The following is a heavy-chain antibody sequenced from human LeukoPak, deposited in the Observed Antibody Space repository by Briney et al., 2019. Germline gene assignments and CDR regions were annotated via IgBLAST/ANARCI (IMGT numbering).Heavy chain of an antibody. Sequence: SQTLSLTCAISGDSVSSNSAAWNWIRQSPSRGLEWLGRTYYRSKWYNDYAVSVKSRITINPDTSKNQFSLQLNSVTPEDMAVYYCARDPEWLVLGAFDIWGQGTMVTVSS. V-gene: IGHV6-1*01. CDR2: TYYRSKWYN. CDR3: ARDPEWLVLGAFDI. D-gene: IGHD6-19*01. CDR1: GDSVSSNSAA. J-gene: IGHJ3*02.